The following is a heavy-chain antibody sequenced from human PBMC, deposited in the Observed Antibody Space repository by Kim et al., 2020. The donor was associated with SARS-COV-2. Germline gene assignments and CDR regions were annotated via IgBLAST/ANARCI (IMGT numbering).Heavy chain of an antibody. CDR3: AKRTSSGGRQYFDL. D-gene: IGHD3-16*01. J-gene: IGHJ4*02. V-gene: IGHV3-30*18. Sequence: GGSLRLSCAASGFLFRSFGMHWVRQAPGRGLEWVSLISDDGILKKYADSVKGRLTISRDNSKNTLYLQMDTLTTEDTAVYYCAKRTSSGGRQYFDLWGQGTLVTVSS. CDR2: ISDDGILK. CDR1: GFLFRSFG.